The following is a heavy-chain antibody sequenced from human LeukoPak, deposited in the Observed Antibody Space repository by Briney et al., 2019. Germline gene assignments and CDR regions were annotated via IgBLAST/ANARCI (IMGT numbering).Heavy chain of an antibody. CDR1: RFTFSSYG. Sequence: GGSLRLSCAASRFTFSSYGMHWVRQAPGKGLEWVAFIPYDGNNKYYADSVKGRFTISRDNSENTLFLQMNSLRAEDTAVYFCVKDGDNSGSYLVYWGQGTLVTVSS. J-gene: IGHJ4*02. V-gene: IGHV3-30*02. CDR2: IPYDGNNK. D-gene: IGHD1-26*01. CDR3: VKDGDNSGSYLVY.